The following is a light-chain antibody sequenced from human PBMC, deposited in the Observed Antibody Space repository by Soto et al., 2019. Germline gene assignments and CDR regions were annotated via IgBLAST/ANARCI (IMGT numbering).Light chain of an antibody. V-gene: IGLV2-23*02. CDR2: EVN. CDR1: ISNFGSYNL. Sequence: QSALTQPASVSGSPGQSITISCTGTISNFGSYNLVSWYQQHPGKAPKLIIYEVNKRPSGVSNRFSGSKSGNTASLTISGLQTEDEADYYCYSYEGGRVFGGGTKLTVL. J-gene: IGLJ3*02. CDR3: YSYEGGRV.